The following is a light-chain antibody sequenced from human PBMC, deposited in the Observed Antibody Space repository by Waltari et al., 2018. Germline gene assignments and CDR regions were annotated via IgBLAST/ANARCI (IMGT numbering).Light chain of an antibody. CDR3: CSYAGSSTVV. Sequence: QSALTQPASVSGSPGQSLTIPCTGTSSDVGGYNLVSWYQQHPGKAPKLMIYEGSKRPSGVSNRFSGSKSGNTASLTISGLQAEDEADYYCCSYAGSSTVVFGGGTKLTVL. J-gene: IGLJ2*01. CDR2: EGS. CDR1: SSDVGGYNL. V-gene: IGLV2-23*01.